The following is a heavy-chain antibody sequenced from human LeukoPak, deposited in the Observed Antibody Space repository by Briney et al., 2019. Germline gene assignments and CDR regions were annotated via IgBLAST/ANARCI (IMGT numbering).Heavy chain of an antibody. D-gene: IGHD5-12*01. V-gene: IGHV4-30-2*01. CDR1: GGSISSGGYY. CDR3: ARDRRIVATMGRDAFDI. Sequence: SETLSLTCTVSGGSISSGGYYWSWIRQPPGKGLEWIGYIFHSGSTYYNPSLKSRVTISVDRSKNQFSLKLSSVTAADTAVYYCARDRRIVATMGRDAFDIWGQGTMVTVSS. CDR2: IFHSGST. J-gene: IGHJ3*02.